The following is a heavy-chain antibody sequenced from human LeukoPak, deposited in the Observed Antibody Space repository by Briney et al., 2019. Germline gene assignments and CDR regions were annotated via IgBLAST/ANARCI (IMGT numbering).Heavy chain of an antibody. V-gene: IGHV3-48*04. Sequence: GGSLRLSCAASGFTFSSYSMNWVRQAPGKGLEWVSYISSSSSTIYYADSVKGRFTISRDNAKNSLYLQMNSLRAEDTAVYYCVRAGAGDRYCSSTSCYTARYYYYMDVWGKGTTVTVSS. CDR3: VRAGAGDRYCSSTSCYTARYYYYMDV. J-gene: IGHJ6*03. CDR1: GFTFSSYS. CDR2: ISSSSSTI. D-gene: IGHD2-2*02.